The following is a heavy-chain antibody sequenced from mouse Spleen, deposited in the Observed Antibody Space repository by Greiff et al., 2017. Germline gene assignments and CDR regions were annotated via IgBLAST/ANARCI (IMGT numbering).Heavy chain of an antibody. CDR2: IDPETGGT. CDR1: GYTFTDYE. CDR3: TRQKLGLGAY. J-gene: IGHJ3*01. V-gene: IGHV1-15*01. Sequence: VQLVESGAELVRPGASVTLSCKASGYTFTDYEMHWVKQTPVHGLEWIGAIDPETGGTAYNQKFKGKAILTADKSSSTAYMELRSLTSEDSAVYYCTRQKLGLGAYWGQGTLVTVSA. D-gene: IGHD4-1*01.